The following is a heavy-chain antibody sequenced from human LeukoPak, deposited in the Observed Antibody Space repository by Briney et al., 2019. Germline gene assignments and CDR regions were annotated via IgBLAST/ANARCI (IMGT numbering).Heavy chain of an antibody. CDR3: ARVLKRVPKKVAFDI. J-gene: IGHJ3*02. D-gene: IGHD1-1*01. V-gene: IGHV4-34*01. Sequence: GSLRLSCTASGFTFGDYAMSWFRQPPGKGLEWIGEIYHGGNTNYNPSLKSRVTISVDTSKNQFSLKLSSVTAADTAVYYCARVLKRVPKKVAFDIWGQGTMVTVSS. CDR2: IYHGGNT. CDR1: GFTFGDYA.